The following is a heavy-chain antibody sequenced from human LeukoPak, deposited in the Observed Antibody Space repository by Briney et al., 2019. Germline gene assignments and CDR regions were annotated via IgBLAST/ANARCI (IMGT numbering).Heavy chain of an antibody. CDR2: ISGSGGST. CDR1: GFTFSSYA. V-gene: IGHV3-23*01. CDR3: AKRYDSSGYYPPDAFDI. Sequence: SGGSLRLSCAASGFTFSSYAMSWVRQAPGKGLKWVSAISGSGGSTYYADSVKGRFTISRDNSKNTLYLQMNSLRAEDTAVYYCAKRYDSSGYYPPDAFDIWGQGTMVTVSS. D-gene: IGHD3-22*01. J-gene: IGHJ3*02.